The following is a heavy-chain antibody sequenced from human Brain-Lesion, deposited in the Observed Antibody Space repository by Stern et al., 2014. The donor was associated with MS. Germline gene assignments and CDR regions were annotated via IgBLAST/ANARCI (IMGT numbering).Heavy chain of an antibody. CDR3: ARDHYLGMDV. V-gene: IGHV1-2*02. CDR2: INPNTGGT. CDR1: GYIFIGYY. J-gene: IGHJ6*02. Sequence: QVQLQESGAEVKKPGASVKVSCKTSGYIFIGYYIHWVRQAPGQGLEWMAWINPNTGGTKYAQKFQGRVTMSRDTSISTAYVELSSLTSDDTAVYYCARDHYLGMDVWGQGTTVTVSS. D-gene: IGHD1-26*01.